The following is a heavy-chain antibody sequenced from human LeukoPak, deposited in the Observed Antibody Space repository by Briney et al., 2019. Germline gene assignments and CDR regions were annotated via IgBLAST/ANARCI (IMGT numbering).Heavy chain of an antibody. J-gene: IGHJ4*02. V-gene: IGHV3-23*01. CDR3: AKDYTPDGLYDIDY. Sequence: GGSLRLSCAASGFTFSTYAMNGVRQTPGKGLDWVSGILGKAGRTYYADSVKGRFTISRDNSKNTLYLQMNSLRVEDTAKYYGAKDYTPDGLYDIDYWGQGTQVTASS. CDR2: ILGKAGRT. D-gene: IGHD3-9*01. CDR1: GFTFSTYA.